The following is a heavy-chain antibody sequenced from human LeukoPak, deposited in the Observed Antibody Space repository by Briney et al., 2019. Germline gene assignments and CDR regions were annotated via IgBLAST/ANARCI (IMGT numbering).Heavy chain of an antibody. CDR2: ISAYNGNT. J-gene: IGHJ6*03. CDR1: GYTFTSYG. V-gene: IGHV1-18*01. Sequence: ASVKVSCKASGYTFTSYGISWVRQAPGQGLEWMGWISAYNGNTNYAQKLQGRVTMTTDTSTSTAYMELRSLRSDDTAVYCCARGLAAAAYYYYYDMDVWGKGTTVTVSS. D-gene: IGHD6-13*01. CDR3: ARGLAAAAYYYYYDMDV.